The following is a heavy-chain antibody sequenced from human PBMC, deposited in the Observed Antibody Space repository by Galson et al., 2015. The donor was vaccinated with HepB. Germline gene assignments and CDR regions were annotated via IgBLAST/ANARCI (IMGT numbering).Heavy chain of an antibody. CDR3: AANRDGSAFDY. CDR2: IFPDDSNT. Sequence: QSGAEVKKPGESLKISCKGFGNRFSTYWIAWVRQMPGKGLESMGIIFPDDSNTRYNPSFQGQVTISADKSINSVYLQWNSLEASDTAMYYCAANRDGSAFDYGGQGTLVTVSS. J-gene: IGHJ4*02. V-gene: IGHV5-51*01. D-gene: IGHD5-24*01. CDR1: GNRFSTYW.